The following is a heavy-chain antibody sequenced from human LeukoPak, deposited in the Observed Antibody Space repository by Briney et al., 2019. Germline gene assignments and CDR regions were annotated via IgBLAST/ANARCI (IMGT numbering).Heavy chain of an antibody. CDR3: ARVGSSGWYDY. D-gene: IGHD6-19*01. CDR2: TYYSGST. V-gene: IGHV4-39*01. J-gene: IGHJ4*02. CDR1: GGSISSSSYY. Sequence: SETLSLTCTASGGSISSSSYYWGWIRQPPGKGLEWIGSTYYSGSTYYNPSLKSRVTISVDTSKNQFSLKLSSVTAADTAVYYCARVGSSGWYDYWGQGTLVTVSS.